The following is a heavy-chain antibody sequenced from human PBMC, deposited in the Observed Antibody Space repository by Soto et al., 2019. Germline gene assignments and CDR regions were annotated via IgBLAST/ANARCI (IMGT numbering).Heavy chain of an antibody. Sequence: EASVKLSCKASGYTFTSYAMHWVRQAPGQRLEWMGWINAGNGNTKYSQKFQGRVTMTRNTSISTAYMELSSLRSEDTAVYYCARGRGCSGGSCYGYMDVWGKGTTVTVSS. CDR1: GYTFTSYA. D-gene: IGHD2-15*01. V-gene: IGHV1-3*01. CDR2: INAGNGNT. J-gene: IGHJ6*03. CDR3: ARGRGCSGGSCYGYMDV.